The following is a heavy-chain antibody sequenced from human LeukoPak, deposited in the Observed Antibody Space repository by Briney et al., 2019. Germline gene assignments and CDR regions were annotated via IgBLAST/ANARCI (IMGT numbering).Heavy chain of an antibody. D-gene: IGHD3-22*01. V-gene: IGHV4-61*08. CDR3: ARDAGYYDSSGGAFDI. Sequence: SETLSLTCAASGGSISSGGYSWSWIRQPPGKGLEWIGYIYYSGSTNYNPSLKSRVTISVDTSKNQFSLKLSSVTAADTAVYYCARDAGYYDSSGGAFDIWGQGTMVTVSS. J-gene: IGHJ3*02. CDR2: IYYSGST. CDR1: GGSISSGGYS.